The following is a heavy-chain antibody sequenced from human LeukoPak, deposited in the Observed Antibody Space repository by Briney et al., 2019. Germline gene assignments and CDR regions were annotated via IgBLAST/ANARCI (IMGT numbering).Heavy chain of an antibody. CDR2: IYYTGST. J-gene: IGHJ4*02. CDR3: ATTNRDGYTYLDY. V-gene: IGHV4-59*08. CDR1: GGSITSSY. D-gene: IGHD5-24*01. Sequence: PSETLSLTCTVSGGSITSSYWNWIRQPPGKGLEWIGYIYYTGSTNYNPSLKSRVTISVDASKNQFSLKLSSVTAADTAVYYCATTNRDGYTYLDYWGQGTLVTVSS.